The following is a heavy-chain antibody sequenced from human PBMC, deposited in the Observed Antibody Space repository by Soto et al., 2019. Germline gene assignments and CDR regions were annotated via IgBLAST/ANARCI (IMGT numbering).Heavy chain of an antibody. J-gene: IGHJ4*02. CDR1: GCTFTSYG. Sequence: ASVKVSCKASGCTFTSYGISWVRQAPGQGLEWMGWISAYNGNTNYAQKLQGRVTMTTDTSTSTAYMELRSLRSDDTAVYYCARFYYDSSGSSFDYWGQGTLVTVSS. D-gene: IGHD3-22*01. CDR3: ARFYYDSSGSSFDY. V-gene: IGHV1-18*04. CDR2: ISAYNGNT.